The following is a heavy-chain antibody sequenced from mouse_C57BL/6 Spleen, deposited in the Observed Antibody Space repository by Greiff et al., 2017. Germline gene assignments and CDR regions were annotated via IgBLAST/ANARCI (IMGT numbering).Heavy chain of an antibody. Sequence: VKLQESGAELVKPGASVKISCKASGYAFSSYWMNWVKQRPGKGLEWIGQIYPGDGDTNYNGKFKGKATLTADKSSSTAYMQLSSLTSEDSAVYFCARSGYDYDYFDYWGQGTTLTVSS. J-gene: IGHJ2*01. CDR3: ARSGYDYDYFDY. CDR1: GYAFSSYW. CDR2: IYPGDGDT. V-gene: IGHV1-80*01. D-gene: IGHD2-4*01.